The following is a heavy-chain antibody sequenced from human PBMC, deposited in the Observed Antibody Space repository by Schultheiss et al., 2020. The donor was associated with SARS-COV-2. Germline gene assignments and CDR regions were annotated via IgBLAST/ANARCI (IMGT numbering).Heavy chain of an antibody. CDR3: ARDGYCSSTSCYTGWFDP. D-gene: IGHD2-2*02. Sequence: GGSLRLSCAASGFTVSSNYMSWVRQAPGKGLEWVSVIYSGGSTYYADSVKGRFTISRDNSKNTLYLQMNSLRAEDTAVYYCARDGYCSSTSCYTGWFDPWGQGTLVTVSS. CDR2: IYSGGST. CDR1: GFTVSSNY. V-gene: IGHV3-53*01. J-gene: IGHJ5*02.